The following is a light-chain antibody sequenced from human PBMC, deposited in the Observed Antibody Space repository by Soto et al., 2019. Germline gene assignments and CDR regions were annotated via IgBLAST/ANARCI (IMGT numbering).Light chain of an antibody. CDR2: GAS. CDR1: QSVNSN. CDR3: QQYNDWPLT. Sequence: EKVMTQSPAALSVSPGERATLSCRASQSVNSNLAWYQQKPGQAPRLLLYGASTRATGIPARFSGSASGTDFTLTISSLQSVDSAVYYCQQYNDWPLTFGGGTKVEIK. V-gene: IGKV3-15*01. J-gene: IGKJ4*01.